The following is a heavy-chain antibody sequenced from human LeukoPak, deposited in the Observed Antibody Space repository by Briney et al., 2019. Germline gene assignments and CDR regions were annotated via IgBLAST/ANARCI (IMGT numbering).Heavy chain of an antibody. CDR2: IYYSGST. D-gene: IGHD6-13*01. CDR1: GGSISSSSYY. CDR3: ARDNGYSSSWYYYYYMDV. J-gene: IGHJ6*03. Sequence: SETLSLTCTVSGGSISSSSYYWGWIRQPPGKGLEWIGSIYYSGSTYYNPSLKSRVTISVDTSKNQFSLKRSSVTAADTAVYYCARDNGYSSSWYYYYYMDVWGKGTTVTVSS. V-gene: IGHV4-39*07.